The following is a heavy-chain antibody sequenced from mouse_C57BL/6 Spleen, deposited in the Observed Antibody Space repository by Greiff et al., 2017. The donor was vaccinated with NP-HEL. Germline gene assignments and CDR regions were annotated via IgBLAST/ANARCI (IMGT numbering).Heavy chain of an antibody. CDR2: INPSNGGT. CDR3: GNYGGSYGYVDD. CDR1: GYTFTSYW. V-gene: IGHV1-53*01. Sequence: QVQLQQPGAELVKPGASVKLSCKASGYTFTSYWMHWVKQRPGQGLEWIGNINPSNGGTTYNEKFKGKATLTVDKSSSTAYMQLSSLTSEDSAVYSSGNYGGSYGYVDDWGTGTTVTVSA. J-gene: IGHJ1*03. D-gene: IGHD1-1*02.